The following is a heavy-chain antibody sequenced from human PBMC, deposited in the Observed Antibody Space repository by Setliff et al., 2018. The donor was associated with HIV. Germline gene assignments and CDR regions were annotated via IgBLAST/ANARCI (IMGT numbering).Heavy chain of an antibody. Sequence: PSETLSLTCAVYGGSFSSYSWSWIRQPPGKGLEWIGHIYYSGRTNYNPSLKSRVTISVDTSKNQFSLKVNSVTAADTAVYYCASLLSRGYYYDRSGYSYRDYWGQGTLVTVSS. CDR3: ASLLSRGYYYDRSGYSYRDY. J-gene: IGHJ4*02. CDR2: IYYSGRT. CDR1: GGSFSSYS. V-gene: IGHV4-59*12. D-gene: IGHD3-22*01.